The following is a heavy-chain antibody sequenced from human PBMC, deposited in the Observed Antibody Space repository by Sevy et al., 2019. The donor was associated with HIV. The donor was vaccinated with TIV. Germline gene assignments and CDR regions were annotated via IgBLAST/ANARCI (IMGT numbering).Heavy chain of an antibody. CDR3: ARGGLLTANSGGHDY. CDR1: GYIFTDYY. Sequence: ASVKVSCKASGYIFTDYYMHWVRQAPGQGLEWMGWISPDNGDTNYAQKFQGRVTMTRGTSISTASMELSRLSSDDTAVDDWARGGLLTANSGGHDYWGQGTLVTVSS. D-gene: IGHD2-21*02. CDR2: ISPDNGDT. J-gene: IGHJ4*02. V-gene: IGHV1-2*02.